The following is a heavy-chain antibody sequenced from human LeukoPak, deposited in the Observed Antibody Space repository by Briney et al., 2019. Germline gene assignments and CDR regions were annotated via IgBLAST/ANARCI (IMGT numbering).Heavy chain of an antibody. CDR2: IYNSVTT. CDR1: GLSISANS. D-gene: IGHD3-10*01. Sequence: SETLSLTCTVSGLSISANSWSWIRQPPGKGLEWIGYIYNSVTTNYNPSLTSRVTISVDTSKNQLSLRLSSATAADTAVYYCARGARSSDYWGQGTLVTVSS. J-gene: IGHJ4*02. V-gene: IGHV4-59*13. CDR3: ARGARSSDY.